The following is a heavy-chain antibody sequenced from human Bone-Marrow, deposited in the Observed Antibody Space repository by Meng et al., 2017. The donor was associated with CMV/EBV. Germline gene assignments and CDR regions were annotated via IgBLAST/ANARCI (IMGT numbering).Heavy chain of an antibody. J-gene: IGHJ4*02. CDR1: GYTFTGYY. CDR3: ARFMSGYDY. CDR2: IISILGIA. V-gene: IGHV1-69*02. D-gene: IGHD3-3*01. Sequence: SVKVSCKASGYTFTGYYMHWVRQAPGQGLEWMGRIISILGIANYAQKFQGRVTITADKSTSTAYMELSSLRSEDTAVYYCARFMSGYDYWGQGTLVTVSS.